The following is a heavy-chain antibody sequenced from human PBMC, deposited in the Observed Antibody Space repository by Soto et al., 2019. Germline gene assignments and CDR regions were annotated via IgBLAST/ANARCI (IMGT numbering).Heavy chain of an antibody. CDR3: ARSPGGYYID. Sequence: EVQLVESGGGLVQPGGSLRLSCADSGFSFSSYWSHWVRKGPGKGLVWVSRINTDGSSTNYADSVKGRFTISRDNAKNTLYLQMNSLRAEDTAVYYCARSPGGYYIDWGQGTMVTVSS. D-gene: IGHD3-9*01. V-gene: IGHV3-74*01. J-gene: IGHJ3*01. CDR2: INTDGSST. CDR1: GFSFSSYW.